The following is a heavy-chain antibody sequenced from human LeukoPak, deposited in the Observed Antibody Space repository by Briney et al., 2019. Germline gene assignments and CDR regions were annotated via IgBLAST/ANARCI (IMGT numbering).Heavy chain of an antibody. J-gene: IGHJ4*02. D-gene: IGHD6-6*01. CDR1: GFTFSSYG. CDR3: AKDGPEYSSSSSHFDY. CDR2: ISYDGSNK. Sequence: GGSLRLSCAASGFTFSSYGMHWVRQAPGKGLEWVAVISYDGSNKYYADSVKGRFTISRDNSKNTPYLQMNSLRAEDTAVYYCAKDGPEYSSSSSHFDYWGQGTLVTVSS. V-gene: IGHV3-30*18.